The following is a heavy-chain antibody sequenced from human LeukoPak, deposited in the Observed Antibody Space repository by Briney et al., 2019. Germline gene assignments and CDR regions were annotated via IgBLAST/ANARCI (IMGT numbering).Heavy chain of an antibody. CDR2: IKQDGSEK. V-gene: IGHV3-7*03. D-gene: IGHD3-10*01. J-gene: IGHJ5*02. Sequence: PGGSLRLSCAASGFTFSSYWVSWVRQAPGKGLEWVANIKQDGSEKYYGDSVKGRFTISRDNAKNSLYLQMNSLRAEDTAVYYCAGDHGLWFGMNWFDPWGQGTLVTVSS. CDR1: GFTFSSYW. CDR3: AGDHGLWFGMNWFDP.